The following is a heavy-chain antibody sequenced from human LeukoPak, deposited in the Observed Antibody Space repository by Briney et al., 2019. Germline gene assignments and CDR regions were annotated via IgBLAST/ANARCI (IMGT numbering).Heavy chain of an antibody. V-gene: IGHV4-31*11. CDR1: GGSFSGYY. CDR2: IYYSGST. J-gene: IGHJ6*02. Sequence: SETLSLTCAVYGGSFSGYYWSWIRQHPGKGLEWIGYIYYSGSTYYNPSLKSRVTISVDTSKNQFSLKLSSVTAADTAVYYCARGTPSYYYGMDVWGQGTTVTVSS. CDR3: ARGTPSYYYGMDV.